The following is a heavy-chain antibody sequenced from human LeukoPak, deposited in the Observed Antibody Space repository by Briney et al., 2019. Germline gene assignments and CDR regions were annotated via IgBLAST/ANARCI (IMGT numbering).Heavy chain of an antibody. Sequence: PGRSLRLSCAASGFSFSTCNMHWVRQAPGKGLEWVAVISYDGSSEYYADSVKGRFTISRDNSKNTLYLQMNSLRAEDTAVYYCVKPIVVAGSYYFEHWGQGTPVTVSP. CDR3: VKPIVVAGSYYFEH. J-gene: IGHJ4*02. V-gene: IGHV3-30*18. CDR2: ISYDGSSE. CDR1: GFSFSTCN. D-gene: IGHD6-19*01.